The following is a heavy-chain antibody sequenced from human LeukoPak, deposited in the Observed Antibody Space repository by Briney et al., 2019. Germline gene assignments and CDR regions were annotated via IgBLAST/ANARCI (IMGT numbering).Heavy chain of an antibody. CDR3: ARETTPRYDSSGYRPPLFDC. V-gene: IGHV1-18*01. Sequence: ASVKVSCKSSGYTFTCHGIRWVRQAPGQGLEWMGLISAYNGSVNYAQKLQGRVTMTTDTSTSTAYMELRSLRSDDTAVYYCARETTPRYDSSGYRPPLFDCWGQGTLVTVSS. CDR1: GYTFTCHG. D-gene: IGHD3-22*01. J-gene: IGHJ4*02. CDR2: ISAYNGSV.